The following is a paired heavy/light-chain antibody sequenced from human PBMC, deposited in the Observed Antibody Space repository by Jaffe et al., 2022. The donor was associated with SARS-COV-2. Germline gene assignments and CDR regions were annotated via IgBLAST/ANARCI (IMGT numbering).Heavy chain of an antibody. D-gene: IGHD5-18*01. CDR3: ARGHHTYDTALAY. Sequence: QVHLQESGPGLVKPSQTLSLTCTVSGDSISGGNYYWAWARQPAGKGLEWIGRIFSSGTTKYNPSLKSRVTISVDTSKNQLSLKMTSVTAADTAVYYCARGHHTYDTALAYWGQGTLATVSS. CDR2: IFSSGTT. V-gene: IGHV4-61*02. J-gene: IGHJ4*02. CDR1: GDSISGGNYY.
Light chain of an antibody. V-gene: IGKV1-5*03. CDR3: QQYDSDTNT. CDR1: QSINSW. J-gene: IGKJ2*01. Sequence: DIQMTQSPSTLSASVGDRVTITCRASQSINSWLGWYQQKPGKAPKLLIYKASTLETGVPSRFSGSASGTEFTLTISSLQPDDFATYYCQQYDSDTNTFGQGTKLEIK. CDR2: KAS.